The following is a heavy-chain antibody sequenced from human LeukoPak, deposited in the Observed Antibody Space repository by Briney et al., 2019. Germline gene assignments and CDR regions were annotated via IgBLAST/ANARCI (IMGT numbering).Heavy chain of an antibody. CDR2: INPNSGGT. V-gene: IGHV1-2*02. J-gene: IGHJ6*03. Sequence: ASVKVSCKASGYTFTGYYMHWVRQAPGQGLEWMGWINPNSGGTNYAQKFQGRVTMTRDTSISTAYMELSRLRSDDTAVYYCARGVRAHFWSGYSNYYYYMDVWGKGTTVTVSS. CDR1: GYTFTGYY. D-gene: IGHD3-3*02. CDR3: ARGVRAHFWSGYSNYYYYMDV.